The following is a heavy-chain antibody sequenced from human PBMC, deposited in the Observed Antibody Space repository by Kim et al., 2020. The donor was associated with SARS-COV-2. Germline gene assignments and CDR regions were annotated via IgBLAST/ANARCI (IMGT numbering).Heavy chain of an antibody. Sequence: GGSLRLSCAASEFTFSSYWMSWVRQAPGKGLEWVANIRQDGSAKYYVDSVKGRFTISRDNAKNSLYLQMNSLRAEDTAVYYCARVGYLDSTGYYHGIFDYWGQGTLVTVSS. CDR2: IRQDGSAK. CDR1: EFTFSSYW. D-gene: IGHD3-22*01. J-gene: IGHJ4*02. CDR3: ARVGYLDSTGYYHGIFDY. V-gene: IGHV3-7*01.